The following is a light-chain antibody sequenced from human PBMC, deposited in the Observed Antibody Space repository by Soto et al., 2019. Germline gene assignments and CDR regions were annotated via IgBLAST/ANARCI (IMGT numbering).Light chain of an antibody. V-gene: IGKV3-15*01. CDR2: GAS. CDR3: QQYYTWPRT. CDR1: QSVSTN. J-gene: IGKJ1*01. Sequence: EIVMTQSPGTLSVSPGEGATLSCRASQSVSTNLAWYQQKPYQAPRLLIYGASTTAPGMPARFSGSGSGTEFTLTISSLQSEDFAVYYCQQYYTWPRTFGQGTRVEIK.